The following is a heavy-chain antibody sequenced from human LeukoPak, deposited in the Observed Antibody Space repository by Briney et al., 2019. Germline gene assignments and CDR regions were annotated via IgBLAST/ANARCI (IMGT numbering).Heavy chain of an antibody. V-gene: IGHV1-69*13. CDR3: ASRAATAMVSHPYYGMDV. CDR2: IIPIFGTA. Sequence: VASVKVSCKASGGTFSSYAISWVRQAPGQGLEWMGGIIPIFGTANYAQKFQGRVTITADESTSTAYMELSSLRSEDTAVYYCASRAATAMVSHPYYGMDVWGQGTTVTVSS. D-gene: IGHD5-18*01. J-gene: IGHJ6*02. CDR1: GGTFSSYA.